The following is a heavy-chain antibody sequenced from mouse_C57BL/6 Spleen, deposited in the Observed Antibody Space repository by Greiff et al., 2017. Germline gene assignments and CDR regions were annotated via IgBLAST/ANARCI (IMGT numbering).Heavy chain of an antibody. Sequence: VMLVESGGGLVKPGGSLKLSCAASGFTFRSYTMSWVRQTPEKRLEWVATISGGGGNTYYPDSVKGRFTISRDNAKNTLYLQRSSLRSEDTALYYCARHGLRWWYCDVGGTGTTVTVSS. J-gene: IGHJ1*03. D-gene: IGHD1-1*01. CDR3: ARHGLRWWYCDV. CDR2: ISGGGGNT. V-gene: IGHV5-9*01. CDR1: GFTFRSYT.